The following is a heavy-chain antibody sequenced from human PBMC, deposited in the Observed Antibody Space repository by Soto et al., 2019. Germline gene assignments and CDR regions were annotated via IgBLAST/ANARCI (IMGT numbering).Heavy chain of an antibody. CDR1: GGSISSYY. CDR3: ARDAFGNDILTGYSYYYGMDV. V-gene: IGHV4-4*07. D-gene: IGHD3-9*01. J-gene: IGHJ6*02. CDR2: IYTSGST. Sequence: PSETLSLTCTVSGGSISSYYWSWIRQPAGKGLEWIGRIYTSGSTNYNPSLKSRVTMSVDTSKNQFSLKLGSVTAADTAVYYCARDAFGNDILTGYSYYYGMDVWGQGTTVTVSS.